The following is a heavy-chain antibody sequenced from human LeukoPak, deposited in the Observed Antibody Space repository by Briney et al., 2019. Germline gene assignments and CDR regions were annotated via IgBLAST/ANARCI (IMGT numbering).Heavy chain of an antibody. CDR1: GGSISSYY. CDR2: IYYSGST. Sequence: SETLSLTCTVSGGSISSYYWSWIRQPPGKGLEWIGYIYYSGSTNYNPSLKSRVTISVDTSKNQFSPKLSSVTAADTAVYYCARGTGYSSGWYPSDWFDPWGQGTLVTVSS. J-gene: IGHJ5*02. V-gene: IGHV4-59*01. CDR3: ARGTGYSSGWYPSDWFDP. D-gene: IGHD6-19*01.